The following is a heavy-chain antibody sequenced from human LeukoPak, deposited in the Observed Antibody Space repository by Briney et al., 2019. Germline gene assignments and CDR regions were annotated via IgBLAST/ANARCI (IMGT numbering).Heavy chain of an antibody. CDR1: GYSISSGYY. D-gene: IGHD6-6*01. CDR3: ARGVLMGV. CDR2: IYHSGST. Sequence: SETLSLTCTVSGYSISSGYYWGWIRQPPGKGLEWIGSIYHSGSTYYNPSLKSRVTISVDTSKNQFSLKLSSVTAADTAVYYCARGVLMGVWGKGTTVTVSS. J-gene: IGHJ6*04. V-gene: IGHV4-38-2*02.